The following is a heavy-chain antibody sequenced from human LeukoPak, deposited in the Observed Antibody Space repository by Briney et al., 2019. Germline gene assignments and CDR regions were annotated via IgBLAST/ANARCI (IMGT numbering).Heavy chain of an antibody. CDR1: GYTFTGYY. Sequence: ASVKVSCKASGYTFTGYYMHWVRQPPGQGLECMGWINPNSGGTNYAQKFQGRVTMTRNTSISTAYMELSRLRSDDTAVYYCARALAAAGTNLGYWGQGTLVTVSS. J-gene: IGHJ4*02. V-gene: IGHV1-2*02. CDR3: ARALAAAGTNLGY. D-gene: IGHD6-13*01. CDR2: INPNSGGT.